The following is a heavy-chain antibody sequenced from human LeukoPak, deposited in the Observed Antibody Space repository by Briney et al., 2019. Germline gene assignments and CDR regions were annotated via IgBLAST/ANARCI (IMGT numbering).Heavy chain of an antibody. CDR3: ARGSRDSSRYRYYLNY. D-gene: IGHD3-22*01. Sequence: PGGSLRLSCAASGFTFSSYWMSWVRQAPGKGLEWVASIKQDAGTEYSVDSLKGRFTISRVNAYNSLYLQMNSLRAEDTAVYFCARGSRDSSRYRYYLNYWGQGTLVTVSS. CDR1: GFTFSSYW. V-gene: IGHV3-7*01. J-gene: IGHJ4*02. CDR2: IKQDAGTE.